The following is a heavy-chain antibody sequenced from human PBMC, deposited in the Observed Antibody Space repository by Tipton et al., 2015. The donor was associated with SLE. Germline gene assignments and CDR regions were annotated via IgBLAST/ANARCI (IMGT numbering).Heavy chain of an antibody. Sequence: TLSLTCTVSGGSISSYYWSWIRQPPGKGLEWIGYIYYSGSTNYNPSLKSRVTISVDTSKNQFSLKLSSVTAADTAVYYCARGNDYYYYYGMDVWGQGITVTVSS. J-gene: IGHJ6*02. CDR3: ARGNDYYYYYGMDV. CDR1: GGSISSYY. CDR2: IYYSGST. D-gene: IGHD1-1*01. V-gene: IGHV4-59*01.